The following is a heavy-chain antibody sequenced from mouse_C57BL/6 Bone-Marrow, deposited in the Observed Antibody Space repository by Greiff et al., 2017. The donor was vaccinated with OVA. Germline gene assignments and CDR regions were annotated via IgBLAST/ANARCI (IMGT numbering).Heavy chain of an antibody. Sequence: QVQLQHSGAELARPGASVKLSCKASGYTFTSYGISWVKQRTGQGLEWIGEIYPRSGNTYYNEKFKGKATLTADKSSSTAYMELRSLTSEDSAVYFCARYGSSFYFDYWGQGTTLTVSS. CDR3: ARYGSSFYFDY. V-gene: IGHV1-81*01. J-gene: IGHJ2*01. CDR2: IYPRSGNT. D-gene: IGHD1-1*01. CDR1: GYTFTSYG.